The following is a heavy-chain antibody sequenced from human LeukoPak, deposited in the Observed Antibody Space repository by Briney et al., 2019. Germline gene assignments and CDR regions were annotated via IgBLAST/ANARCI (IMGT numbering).Heavy chain of an antibody. V-gene: IGHV1-18*01. D-gene: IGHD3-3*01. Sequence: ASVKVSCKASGYTFTSCGISWVRQAPGQGLEWMGWISAYNGNTNYAQKLQGRVTMTTDTSTSTAYMELRSLRSDDTAVYYCARLREIPVFGVVTKSTSYFDYWGQGTLVTVSS. J-gene: IGHJ4*02. CDR2: ISAYNGNT. CDR3: ARLREIPVFGVVTKSTSYFDY. CDR1: GYTFTSCG.